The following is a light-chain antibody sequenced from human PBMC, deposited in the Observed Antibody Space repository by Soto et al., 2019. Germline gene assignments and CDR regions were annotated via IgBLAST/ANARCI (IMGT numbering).Light chain of an antibody. Sequence: EIVLTQSPATLSLSPGERATLSCRASQSVSSTYLAWYQQKPGLAPRLLIYDASSRATGIPDRFSGSGSGTDFTLTISRLEPEDVAVYYCQQYGSSPCTFGQGTKLEIK. CDR2: DAS. J-gene: IGKJ2*02. V-gene: IGKV3D-20*01. CDR1: QSVSSTY. CDR3: QQYGSSPCT.